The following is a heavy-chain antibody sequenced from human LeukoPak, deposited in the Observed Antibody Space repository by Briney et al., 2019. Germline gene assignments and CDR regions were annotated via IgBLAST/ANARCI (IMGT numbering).Heavy chain of an antibody. D-gene: IGHD2-2*01. Sequence: GGSLRLSCAASGFTFSGSAMHWVRQASGKGLEWVGRIRSKANSYATAYAASVKGRFTISRDDSKNTAYLQMNSLRAEDTAVYYCAKVGPGTGSFNPSVDWFDPWGQGTLVTVSS. J-gene: IGHJ5*02. V-gene: IGHV3-73*01. CDR2: IRSKANSYAT. CDR3: AKVGPGTGSFNPSVDWFDP. CDR1: GFTFSGSA.